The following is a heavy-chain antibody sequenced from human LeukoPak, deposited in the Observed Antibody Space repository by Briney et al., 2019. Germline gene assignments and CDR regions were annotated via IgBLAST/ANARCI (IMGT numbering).Heavy chain of an antibody. CDR3: ASMAAPDLNNYYYYYYMDV. V-gene: IGHV4-59*01. J-gene: IGHJ6*03. CDR2: IYYSGST. Sequence: PSETLFLTCTVSHGSIRSYHWSWIQQPPGKGLEWVGYIYYSGSTNYNPSLKSRVTISVDTSKNQFSLKLSSVTAADTAVYYCASMAAPDLNNYYYYYYMDVWGKGTTVTVSS. CDR1: HGSIRSYH. D-gene: IGHD6-13*01.